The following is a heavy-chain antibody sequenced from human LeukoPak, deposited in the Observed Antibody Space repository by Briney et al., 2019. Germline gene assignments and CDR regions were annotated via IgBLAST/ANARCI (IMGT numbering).Heavy chain of an antibody. CDR1: GYTFTGYY. CDR3: ARDFDTMVRGVISNWFDP. J-gene: IGHJ5*02. D-gene: IGHD3-10*01. V-gene: IGHV1-2*02. CDR2: INPNSGGT. Sequence: ASVKVSCKASGYTFTGYYMHWVRQAPGQGLEWMGWINPNSGGTNYAQKFQGRVTMTRDTSISTAYMELSRLRSDDTAVYYCARDFDTMVRGVISNWFDPWGQGTLVTVSS.